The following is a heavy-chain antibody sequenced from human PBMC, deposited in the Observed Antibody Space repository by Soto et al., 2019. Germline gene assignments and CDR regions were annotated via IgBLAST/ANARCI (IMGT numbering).Heavy chain of an antibody. Sequence: ASVKVSCKASGYTFTSYDINWVRQATGQGLEWMGWMNPNSGNTGYAQKFQGRVTMTRNTSISTAYMELSSLRSEDTAVYYCASSSDMDRGPVPPYGKDVWSQGTTVTVSS. J-gene: IGHJ6*02. D-gene: IGHD3-10*01. CDR2: MNPNSGNT. CDR1: GYTFTSYD. CDR3: ASSSDMDRGPVPPYGKDV. V-gene: IGHV1-8*01.